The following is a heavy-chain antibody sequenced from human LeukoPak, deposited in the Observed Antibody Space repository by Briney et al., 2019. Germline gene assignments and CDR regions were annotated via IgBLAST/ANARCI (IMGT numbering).Heavy chain of an antibody. V-gene: IGHV3-30*18. J-gene: IGHJ4*02. D-gene: IGHD2/OR15-2a*01. CDR1: GFTFSSYG. CDR2: VSYDASKK. Sequence: SGGSLRLSCAASGFTFSSYGMHWVRQAPGKGLEWVSVVSYDASKKYYADSVKGRFTISRDNSKNTLYLQMNSLRAEDTAVYYCAKERYTTTWYDYWGQGTQVTVSS. CDR3: AKERYTTTWYDY.